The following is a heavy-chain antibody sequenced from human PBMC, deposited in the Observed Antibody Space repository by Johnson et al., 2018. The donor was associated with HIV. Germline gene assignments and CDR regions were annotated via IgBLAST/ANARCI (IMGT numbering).Heavy chain of an antibody. CDR2: INWNGGST. CDR3: VTRGFYCTDGVCHGVFDF. D-gene: IGHD2-8*01. V-gene: IGHV3-20*01. J-gene: IGHJ3*01. Sequence: VQVVESGGGVVRPGGSLRLSCEASRFTFEDHDMSWVRQVPGKGLEWVSGINWNGGSTGYADSVKGRFIISRDNAKKSLYLQMNSLRAEDTALYHCVTRGFYCTDGVCHGVFDFWGQGTVVTVSS. CDR1: RFTFEDHD.